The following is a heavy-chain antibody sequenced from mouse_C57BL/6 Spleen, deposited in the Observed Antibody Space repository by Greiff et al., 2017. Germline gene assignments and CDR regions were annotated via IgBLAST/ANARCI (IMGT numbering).Heavy chain of an antibody. J-gene: IGHJ4*01. V-gene: IGHV1-80*01. CDR2: IYPGDGDT. D-gene: IGHD2-3*01. CDR1: GYAFSSYW. CDR3: ARTGYYDGYYVDYAMDY. Sequence: QVQLQQSGAELVKPGASVKISCKASGYAFSSYWMNWVKQRPGKGLEWIGQIYPGDGDTNYNGKFKGKATLTADKSSSTAYMQLSSLTSEDSAVYFCARTGYYDGYYVDYAMDYWGQGTSVTVSS.